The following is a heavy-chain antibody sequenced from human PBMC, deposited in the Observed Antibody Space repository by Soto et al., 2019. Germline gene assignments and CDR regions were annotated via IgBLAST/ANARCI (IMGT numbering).Heavy chain of an antibody. CDR1: GFTFNNYG. V-gene: IGHV3-30*18. CDR3: AEDSPVQRRYNDGSGYDYFDF. CDR2: ISFDGSAK. D-gene: IGHD3-22*01. J-gene: IGHJ4*02. Sequence: PGGSLRLSCAASGFTFNNYGMHWVRQAPGKGLEWVALISFDGSAKYYAGSVKGRFTISRDNSNNTLYLQMNSLRAEDTAVYYCAEDSPVQRRYNDGSGYDYFDFWGQGTLVTVSS.